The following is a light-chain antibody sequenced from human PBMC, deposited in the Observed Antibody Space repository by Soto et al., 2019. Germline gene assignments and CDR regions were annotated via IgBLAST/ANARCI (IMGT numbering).Light chain of an antibody. CDR3: AACDDILNGYV. Sequence: QSVLTQPPSASGTPGQRVTISCSGSSSNIESNTVTWYQQLPGTAPKLVIYSNYDRPSGVPDRFSGSTSGTSASLVIRGLQSEDEADYYCAACDDILNGYVFGGGTKLPV. V-gene: IGLV1-44*01. CDR1: SSNIESNT. J-gene: IGLJ2*01. CDR2: SNY.